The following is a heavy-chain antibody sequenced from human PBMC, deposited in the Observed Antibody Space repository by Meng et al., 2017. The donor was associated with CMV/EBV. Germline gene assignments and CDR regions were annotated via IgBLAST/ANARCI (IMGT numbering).Heavy chain of an antibody. CDR1: GGSFSGYY. CDR2: INHSGST. Sequence: QVQLQPWGAGLLKPSETLSLPCAVYGGSFSGYYWSWIRQPPGKGLEWIGEINHSGSTNYNPSLKSRVTISVDTSKNQFSLKLSSVTAADTAVYYCARGRGEDTAMVPFDYWGQGTLVTVSS. CDR3: ARGRGEDTAMVPFDY. V-gene: IGHV4-34*01. D-gene: IGHD5-18*01. J-gene: IGHJ4*02.